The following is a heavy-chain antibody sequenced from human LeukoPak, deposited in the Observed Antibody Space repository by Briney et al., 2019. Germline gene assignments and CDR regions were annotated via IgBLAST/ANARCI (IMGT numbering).Heavy chain of an antibody. CDR3: ARMGGVDFWSGYPTRNWFDP. CDR2: IYYSGST. Sequence: SETLSLTCTVSGGSISSYYWSWIRQPPGKGLEWIGYIYYSGSTNYNPSLKSRVTISVDTSKNQFSLKLSSVTAADTAVYYCARMGGVDFWSGYPTRNWFDPWGQGTLVTVSS. D-gene: IGHD3-3*01. J-gene: IGHJ5*02. V-gene: IGHV4-59*08. CDR1: GGSISSYY.